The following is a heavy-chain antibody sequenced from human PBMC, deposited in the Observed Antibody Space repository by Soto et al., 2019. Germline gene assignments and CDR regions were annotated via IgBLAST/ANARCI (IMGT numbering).Heavy chain of an antibody. Sequence: NPSETLSLTCTVSRGSIINYFWSWIRQPPGKGLEWIGYFYSSGTTKYNPSLKSRVTMSVDTSKNQFFLNLISVTAADTAVYYCARDLSWGEGSFDLWGRGTLVTVSS. CDR2: FYSSGTT. D-gene: IGHD3-16*01. CDR1: RGSIINYF. V-gene: IGHV4-59*01. J-gene: IGHJ2*01. CDR3: ARDLSWGEGSFDL.